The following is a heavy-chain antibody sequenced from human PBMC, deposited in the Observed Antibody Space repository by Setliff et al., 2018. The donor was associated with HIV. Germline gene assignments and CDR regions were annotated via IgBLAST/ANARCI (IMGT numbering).Heavy chain of an antibody. CDR1: GFTFSSYS. Sequence: GGSLRLSCAASGFTFSSYSMNWVRQAPGKGLEWVSYISSSSSTIYYADSVKGRFTISRDNAKNSLYLQMNSLRAEDTAVYYCARALPFRTFGGFDPWGQGTLVTVSS. V-gene: IGHV3-48*01. CDR2: ISSSSSTI. J-gene: IGHJ5*02. CDR3: ARALPFRTFGGFDP. D-gene: IGHD3-10*01.